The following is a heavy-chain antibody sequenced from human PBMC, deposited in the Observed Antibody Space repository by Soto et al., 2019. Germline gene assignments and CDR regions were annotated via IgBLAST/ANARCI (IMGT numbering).Heavy chain of an antibody. CDR1: GFTFSSYW. CDR3: ARDYYCSGGSCATEEPPEYFQH. J-gene: IGHJ1*01. Sequence: GSLRLSCTASGFTFSSYWMSWVRQAPGKGLEWVANIKQDGSEKYYVDSVKGRFTISRDNAKNSLYLQMNSLRAEDTAVYYCARDYYCSGGSCATEEPPEYFQHWGQGTLVTVSS. D-gene: IGHD2-15*01. V-gene: IGHV3-7*01. CDR2: IKQDGSEK.